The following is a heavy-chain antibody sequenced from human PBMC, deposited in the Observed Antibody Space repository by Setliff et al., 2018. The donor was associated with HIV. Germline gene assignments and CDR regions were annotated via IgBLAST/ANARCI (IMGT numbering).Heavy chain of an antibody. V-gene: IGHV3-48*03. CDR2: VSSSAKTI. CDR1: GFTFSSYE. J-gene: IGHJ4*02. D-gene: IGHD1-7*01. CDR3: AREGITGTTLHPY. Sequence: GGSLRLSCTASGFTFSSYEMNWVRQAPGKGLEWVSYVSSSAKTIYYVDSVKGRFTISRDNAQNSLYLQMNTLRAEDTAVYYCAREGITGTTLHPYWGQGTLVTVSS.